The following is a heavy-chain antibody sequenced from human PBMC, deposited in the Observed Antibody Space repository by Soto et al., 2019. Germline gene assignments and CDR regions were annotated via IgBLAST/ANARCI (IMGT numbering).Heavy chain of an antibody. V-gene: IGHV1-46*01. J-gene: IGHJ3*02. CDR3: AGETPYGGNSPAFDI. Sequence: GASVKVSCKASGYTFTSYYMHWVRQAPGQGLEWMGIINPSGGSTSYAQKFQGRVTMTRDTSTSTAYMELSSLRSEDTAVYYCAGETPYGGNSPAFDIWGQGTMVTVSS. D-gene: IGHD4-17*01. CDR1: GYTFTSYY. CDR2: INPSGGST.